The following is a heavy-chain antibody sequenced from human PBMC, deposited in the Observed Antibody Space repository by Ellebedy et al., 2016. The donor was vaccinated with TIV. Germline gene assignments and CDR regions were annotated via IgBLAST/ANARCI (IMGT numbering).Heavy chain of an antibody. D-gene: IGHD5-24*01. V-gene: IGHV3-23*01. CDR2: ITANALTT. Sequence: GESLKISCAASGFTFSNYAMGWVRHVPGRGPEWVSTITANALTTWYADSVKGRFTISRDNSRSTVSLQMNSLRAKDTAPYYCVRDRNYPNDVFELWGQGTVVTVSS. CDR1: GFTFSNYA. J-gene: IGHJ3*01. CDR3: VRDRNYPNDVFEL.